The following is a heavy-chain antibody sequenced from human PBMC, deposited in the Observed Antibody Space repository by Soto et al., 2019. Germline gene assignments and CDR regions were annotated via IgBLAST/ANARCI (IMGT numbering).Heavy chain of an antibody. CDR3: AGKYDILTGTDY. V-gene: IGHV4-34*01. CDR2: INHSGST. CDR1: GGSFSGYY. D-gene: IGHD3-9*01. Sequence: SETLSLTCAVYGGSFSGYYWSWIRQPPGKGLEWIGEINHSGSTNYNPSLKSRVTISVDTSKNQFSLKLSSVTAADTAVYYCAGKYDILTGTDYWGQGTLVTVS. J-gene: IGHJ4*02.